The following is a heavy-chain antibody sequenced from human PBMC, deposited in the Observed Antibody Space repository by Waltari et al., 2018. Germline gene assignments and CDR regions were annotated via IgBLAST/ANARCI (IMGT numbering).Heavy chain of an antibody. Sequence: QVQLQESGPGLVKPSETLSLTCTVSVYSISSGYYCGWIRQPPGNGLEWIGSIYHSGNPSYNPSPKSRVTISVDTSKNQFSLKLSSVTAADTAVYYCARDTFRTGSYYHYFDYWGQGTLVPVSS. CDR1: VYSISSGYY. J-gene: IGHJ4*02. D-gene: IGHD1-26*01. CDR3: ARDTFRTGSYYHYFDY. CDR2: IYHSGNP. V-gene: IGHV4-38-2*02.